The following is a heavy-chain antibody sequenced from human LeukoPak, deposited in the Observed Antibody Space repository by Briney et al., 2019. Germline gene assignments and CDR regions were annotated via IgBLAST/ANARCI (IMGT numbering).Heavy chain of an antibody. V-gene: IGHV3-64D*09. CDR3: ARFTYSSGWLPFDY. J-gene: IGHJ4*02. CDR2: ISSNGEST. Sequence: GGSLRLSCSASGFTLSSYAMHWVRQAPGKGLEYASAISSNGESTYYADSVKGRFTISRDNSKNTVYLQMSSLRPEDTAVYYCARFTYSSGWLPFDYWGQGTLVTVSS. D-gene: IGHD6-19*01. CDR1: GFTLSSYA.